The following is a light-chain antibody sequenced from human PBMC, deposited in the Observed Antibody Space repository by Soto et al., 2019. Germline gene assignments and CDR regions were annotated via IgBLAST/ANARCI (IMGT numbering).Light chain of an antibody. Sequence: DIQMTQSPSSLSASVGYRVSFTGRASQSISTYLNCYQQKPGKAPNLLIYTASSLQSGVPSRFSGSGSGADFTLTISSLQPEDFATYYCQQSYNTPITFGQGTRLEIK. J-gene: IGKJ5*01. V-gene: IGKV1-39*01. CDR1: QSISTY. CDR2: TAS. CDR3: QQSYNTPIT.